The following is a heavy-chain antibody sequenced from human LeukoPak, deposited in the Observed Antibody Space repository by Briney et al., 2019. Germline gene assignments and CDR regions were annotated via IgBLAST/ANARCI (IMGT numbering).Heavy chain of an antibody. D-gene: IGHD3-22*01. J-gene: IGHJ4*02. CDR3: AKDGSSSGYYFYYFDY. CDR2: ISSNGGST. Sequence: PGGSLRLSCAASGFTFSSYAMHWVRQAPGKGLEYVSAISSNGGSTYYANSVKGRFTISRDNSKNTLYLQMGSLRAEDTAVYYCAKDGSSSGYYFYYFDYWGQGTLVTVSS. CDR1: GFTFSSYA. V-gene: IGHV3-64*01.